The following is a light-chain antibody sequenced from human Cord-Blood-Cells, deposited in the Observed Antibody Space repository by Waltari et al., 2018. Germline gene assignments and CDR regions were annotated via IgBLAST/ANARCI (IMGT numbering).Light chain of an antibody. J-gene: IGLJ1*01. CDR2: GNS. V-gene: IGLV1-40*01. CDR1: SSNIGAGDD. CDR3: QSYDSSLSGSGV. Sequence: QSVLTPPPSVSGAPGQRVTISCTGSSSNIGAGDDIPCYQQLPGTAPKLLIYGNSNRPSGVPDRFSGSKSGTSASLAITGLQAEDEADYYCQSYDSSLSGSGVFGTGTKVTVL.